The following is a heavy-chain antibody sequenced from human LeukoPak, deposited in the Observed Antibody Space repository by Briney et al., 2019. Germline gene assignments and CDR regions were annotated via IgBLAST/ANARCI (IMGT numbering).Heavy chain of an antibody. J-gene: IGHJ4*02. CDR3: ARGPSRFYYDSSGLYYFDY. V-gene: IGHV1-2*02. Sequence: ASVKVSCKASGYTFTGYYMHWVRQAPGQGLEWMGWINPNSGGTNYAQKFQGRVTMTRDTSISTAYMKLSRLRSDDTAVYYCARGPSRFYYDSSGLYYFDYWGQGTLVTVSS. CDR2: INPNSGGT. CDR1: GYTFTGYY. D-gene: IGHD3-22*01.